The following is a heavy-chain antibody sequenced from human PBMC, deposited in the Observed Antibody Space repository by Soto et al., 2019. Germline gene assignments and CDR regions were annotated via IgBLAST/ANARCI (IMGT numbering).Heavy chain of an antibody. D-gene: IGHD2-21*02. Sequence: GGSMRLSCAASGFSISSDAMSWVRQAPGKGLEWVSGISGSGANTNYADSVKGRFAISIDNSKNTLYLQMSSLRAEDTAVYYCAKRQSGNFGPFDSWGQGTLVTVSS. CDR3: AKRQSGNFGPFDS. CDR1: GFSISSDA. J-gene: IGHJ4*02. V-gene: IGHV3-23*01. CDR2: ISGSGANT.